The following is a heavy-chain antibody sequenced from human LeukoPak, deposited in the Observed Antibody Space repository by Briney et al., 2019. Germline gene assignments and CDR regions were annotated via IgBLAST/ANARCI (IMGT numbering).Heavy chain of an antibody. CDR3: ASSQGSVDY. J-gene: IGHJ4*02. Sequence: SETLSLTCAVYGGSFSGYYWSWIRQPPGKGLEWTGEINHSGSTNYNPSLKSRVTISVDTSKNQFSLKLSSVTAADTAVYYCASSQGSVDYWGQGTLVTVSS. V-gene: IGHV4-34*01. CDR1: GGSFSGYY. CDR2: INHSGST.